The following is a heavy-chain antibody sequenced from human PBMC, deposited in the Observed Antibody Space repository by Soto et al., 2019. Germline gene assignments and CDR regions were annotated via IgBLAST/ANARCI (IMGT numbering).Heavy chain of an antibody. Sequence: SETLSLTCAVYGGSFSGYYWSWIRQPPGKGLEWIGEINHSGSTNYNPSLKSRVTISVDTSKNQFSLKLSSVTAADTAVYYCARNLIVVVPAAPDDYYYYGMDVWGQGTTVTVSS. J-gene: IGHJ6*02. CDR1: GGSFSGYY. CDR3: ARNLIVVVPAAPDDYYYYGMDV. CDR2: INHSGST. D-gene: IGHD2-2*01. V-gene: IGHV4-34*01.